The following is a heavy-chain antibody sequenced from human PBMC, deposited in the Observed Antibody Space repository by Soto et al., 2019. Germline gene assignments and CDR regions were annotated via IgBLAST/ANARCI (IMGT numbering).Heavy chain of an antibody. J-gene: IGHJ4*02. CDR2: INHSGST. D-gene: IGHD2-21*01. CDR3: ARQSYGYSDF. V-gene: IGHV4-4*02. Sequence: SETLSLTCAVSGDSISSSKWWSWVRQPPGKGLEWIGEINHSGSTNYNPSLKSRVIISVDTSKNQFSLKLSSVTAADTAVYYCARQSYGYSDFCGQGILVTVSS. CDR1: GDSISSSKW.